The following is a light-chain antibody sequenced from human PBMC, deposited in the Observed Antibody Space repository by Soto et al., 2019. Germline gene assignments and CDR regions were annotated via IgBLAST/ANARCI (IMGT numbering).Light chain of an antibody. Sequence: QSALTQPASVSGSPGQSITISCTGTSSDVGGYNYVSWYQQHPGKAPKLMIYDVSNRPSGVSNRFSGSKSGNTASLTISGRRAEDEADYSRSSYTSSSTLAVFGGGTKLTGL. J-gene: IGLJ2*01. CDR1: SSDVGGYNY. V-gene: IGLV2-14*01. CDR3: SSYTSSSTLAV. CDR2: DVS.